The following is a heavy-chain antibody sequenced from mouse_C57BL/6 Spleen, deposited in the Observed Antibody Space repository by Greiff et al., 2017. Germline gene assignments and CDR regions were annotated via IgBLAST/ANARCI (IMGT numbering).Heavy chain of an antibody. V-gene: IGHV2-6-1*01. J-gene: IGHJ4*01. CDR2: IWSDGST. CDR3: ARHDSNYRAMDY. D-gene: IGHD2-5*01. CDR1: GFSLTSYG. Sequence: VKLMESGPGLVAPSQSLSITCTVSGFSLTSYGVHWVRQPPGKGLEWLVVIWSDGSTTYNSALKSRLSISKDNSKSQVFLKMNSLQTDDTAMYYCARHDSNYRAMDYWGQGTSVTVSS.